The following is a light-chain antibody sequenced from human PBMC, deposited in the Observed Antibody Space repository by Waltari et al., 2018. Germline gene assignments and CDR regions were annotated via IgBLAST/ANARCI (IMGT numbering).Light chain of an antibody. CDR2: EDT. V-gene: IGLV3-1*01. Sequence: SYELTQPPSVSVSPGQTASITCSGDKLGNKYACWYQQRPGQSPVLVIYEDTKRPSGIPERFSGSNSGNTATLTISGTQASDEADYYCQAWDSRTEVFGGGTKLTVL. J-gene: IGLJ2*01. CDR3: QAWDSRTEV. CDR1: KLGNKY.